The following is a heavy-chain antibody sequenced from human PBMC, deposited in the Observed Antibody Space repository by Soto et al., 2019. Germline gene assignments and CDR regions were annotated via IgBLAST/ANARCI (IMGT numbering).Heavy chain of an antibody. CDR2: INPNSGGT. D-gene: IGHD6-6*01. CDR1: GYTFTGYY. CDR3: AREVVEYSSSASAFDI. Sequence: ASVKVSCKASGYTFTGYYMHWVRQAPGQGLEWMGWINPNSGGTNYAQKFQGRVTMTRDTSISTAYMELSRLRSDDTAVYYCAREVVEYSSSASAFDIWGQGTMVTVSS. V-gene: IGHV1-2*02. J-gene: IGHJ3*02.